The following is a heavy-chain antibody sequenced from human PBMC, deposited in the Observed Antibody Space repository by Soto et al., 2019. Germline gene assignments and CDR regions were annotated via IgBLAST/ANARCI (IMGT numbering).Heavy chain of an antibody. CDR1: GLTYSTAL. Sequence: PGGSLRLSCEVSGLTYSTALMHWVRQAPGKGLVWVSSINRDGSEKYYVDSVKGRFTISRDNAKNSLYLQMNSLRAEDTAVYYCASAHRMLNAFDIWGPGPLVTVS. J-gene: IGHJ3*02. CDR2: INRDGSEK. D-gene: IGHD2-8*01. V-gene: IGHV3-7*03. CDR3: ASAHRMLNAFDI.